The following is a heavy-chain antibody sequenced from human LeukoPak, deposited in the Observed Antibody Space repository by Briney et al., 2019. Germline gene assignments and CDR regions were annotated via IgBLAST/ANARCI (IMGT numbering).Heavy chain of an antibody. CDR3: ARHKMVRGIGYYYYMDV. D-gene: IGHD3-10*01. V-gene: IGHV4-34*01. J-gene: IGHJ6*03. CDR1: GGSFSGYY. CDR2: INHSGST. Sequence: PSETLSLTCAVYGGSFSGYYWSWIRQPPGKGLEWIGEINHSGSTNYNPSLKSRVTISVDTSKNQFSLKLSSVAAADTAVYYCARHKMVRGIGYYYYMDVWGKGTTVTISS.